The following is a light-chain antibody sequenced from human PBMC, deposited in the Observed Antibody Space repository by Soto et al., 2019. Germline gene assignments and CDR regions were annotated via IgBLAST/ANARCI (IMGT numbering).Light chain of an antibody. CDR2: DAS. Sequence: EIVLTQSPATLSLSPGDRATLACRASQSVSTYLAWYQQKPGQAPRVVIYDASNRATGIPPRFSGSGSGTDFTLTISSLEPEGFAVYYCQQRSSWPRTFGQGTKVEIK. V-gene: IGKV3-11*01. J-gene: IGKJ1*01. CDR1: QSVSTY. CDR3: QQRSSWPRT.